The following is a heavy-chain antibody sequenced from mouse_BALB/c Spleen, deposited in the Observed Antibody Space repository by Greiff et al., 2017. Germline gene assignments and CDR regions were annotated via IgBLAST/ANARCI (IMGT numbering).Heavy chain of an antibody. D-gene: IGHD2-1*01. V-gene: IGHV1-61*01. CDR1: GYSFTSYW. Sequence: QVQLQQPGADLVRPGPSLKLSCKASGYSFTSYWVNWVKQRPGQGLEWIGMMHPSDSETRLTQKFKDKATLTVDKSTSTAYMQLSSQTSEDTAVYYCARNYDNYHYAMDYWGQGTSVTVSS. CDR2: MHPSDSET. J-gene: IGHJ4*01. CDR3: ARNYDNYHYAMDY.